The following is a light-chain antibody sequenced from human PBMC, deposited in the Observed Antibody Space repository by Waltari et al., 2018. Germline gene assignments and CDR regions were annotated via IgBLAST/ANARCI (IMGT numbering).Light chain of an antibody. Sequence: QSVLTQPPSVSAAPGPKVTIPCSGSRSNFGHNYVPRYHQFPGPAPKLLIYDKKKRPSGIPDRFSGSKSGTSATLGITGLQTGDEADYYCGTWDSSLRGGVFGGGTKLTVL. V-gene: IGLV1-51*01. CDR2: DKK. CDR1: RSNFGHNY. CDR3: GTWDSSLRGGV. J-gene: IGLJ2*01.